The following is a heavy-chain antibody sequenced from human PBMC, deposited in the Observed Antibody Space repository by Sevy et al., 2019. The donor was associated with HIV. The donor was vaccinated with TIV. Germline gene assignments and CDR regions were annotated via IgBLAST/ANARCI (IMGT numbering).Heavy chain of an antibody. Sequence: GGSLRLSCTASGFTFGDYAMSWFRQAPGKGLEWVGFIRSKAYGGTTEYAASVKGRFTISRDDSKSIAYLQMNSLKTDDTAVYYCTNTRVAVAGALPYYYYGMDVWGQWTTVTVSS. V-gene: IGHV3-49*03. CDR2: IRSKAYGGTT. CDR3: TNTRVAVAGALPYYYYGMDV. CDR1: GFTFGDYA. J-gene: IGHJ6*02. D-gene: IGHD6-19*01.